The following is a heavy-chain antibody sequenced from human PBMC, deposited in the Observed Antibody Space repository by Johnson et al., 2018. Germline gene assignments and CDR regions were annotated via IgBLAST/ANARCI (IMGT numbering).Heavy chain of an antibody. CDR1: GFSFSSHW. J-gene: IGHJ6*03. V-gene: IGHV3-7*01. D-gene: IGHD3-22*01. CDR3: ARDISHYDSNGYYHYMDV. Sequence: VQLVESGGGLVQPGGSLRLSCAASGFSFSSHWMSWVRQAPGKGLEWVANIKQDGSEKHSVESVKGRFTISRDKDKNSLFLQMNSLRVEDTAAYYCARDISHYDSNGYYHYMDVWGKGTTVTVSS. CDR2: IKQDGSEK.